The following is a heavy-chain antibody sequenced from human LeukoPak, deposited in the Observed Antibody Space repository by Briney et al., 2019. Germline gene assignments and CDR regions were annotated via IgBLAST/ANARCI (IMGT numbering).Heavy chain of an antibody. D-gene: IGHD3-22*01. V-gene: IGHV4-39*01. J-gene: IGHJ4*02. CDR2: IYYSGST. CDR1: GGSISSSSYY. Sequence: SETLSLTCTVSGGSISSSSYYWGWIRQPPGKGLEWIGSIYYSGSTYYNPSLKSRVTISVDTSKNQFSLKLSSVTAADTAVYYCARRYYDSSGYSYYFDYWGQGTLVTVSS. CDR3: ARRYYDSSGYSYYFDY.